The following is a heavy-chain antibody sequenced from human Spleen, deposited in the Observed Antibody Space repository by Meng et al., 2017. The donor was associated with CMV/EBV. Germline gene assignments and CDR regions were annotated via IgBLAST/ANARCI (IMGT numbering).Heavy chain of an antibody. J-gene: IGHJ5*02. CDR2: IYRGGST. CDR3: AKGRGSSSWFDP. CDR1: GFIVSSNY. D-gene: IGHD6-6*01. Sequence: GESLKISCAASGFIVSSNYMSWVRQAPGKGLEWVSVIYRGGSTHYADSVKGRFTIFRDNSKNTLYLQMNSLRAEDTAVYYCAKGRGSSSWFDPWGQGTLVTVSS. V-gene: IGHV3-53*05.